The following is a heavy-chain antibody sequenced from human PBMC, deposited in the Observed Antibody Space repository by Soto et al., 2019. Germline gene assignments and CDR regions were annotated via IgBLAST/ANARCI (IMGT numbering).Heavy chain of an antibody. CDR1: GYTFTGYY. Sequence: QVQLVQSGAEVKKPGASVKVSCKASGYTFTGYYMHWVRQAPGQGLEWIGWINPNSGGTNYAQKFQGWVTMTRDTDISKTYMELRRLRSDATAVDYCAFGAVVVPAAPYGMDVWGQGTTVTVSS. J-gene: IGHJ6*02. D-gene: IGHD2-2*01. V-gene: IGHV1-2*04. CDR2: INPNSGGT. CDR3: AFGAVVVPAAPYGMDV.